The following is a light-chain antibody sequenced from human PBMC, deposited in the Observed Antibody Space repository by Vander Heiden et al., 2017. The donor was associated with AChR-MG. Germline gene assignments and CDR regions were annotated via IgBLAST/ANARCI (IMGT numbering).Light chain of an antibody. CDR3: QSYDSSNVV. J-gene: IGLJ2*01. V-gene: IGLV6-57*02. CDR1: SGSIASNY. CDR2: EDN. Sequence: NFMLTQPHSVSESPGKTVTISCTGSSGSIASNYLQWYQQRPGIAPTLVIYEDNQSPSGVPDRFSGSIDSSPTSASLTISGLKTEDEADYYSQSYDSSNVVFGGGTKLTVL.